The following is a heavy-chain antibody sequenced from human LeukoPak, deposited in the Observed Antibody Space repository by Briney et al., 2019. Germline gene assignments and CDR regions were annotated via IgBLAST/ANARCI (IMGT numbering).Heavy chain of an antibody. V-gene: IGHV3-48*04. CDR3: ARDRDWSFDY. J-gene: IGHJ4*02. D-gene: IGHD3-9*01. CDR1: GFSFSGYS. Sequence: GGSLRLSCAASGFSFSGYSMNWVRQAPGKGLEWVAHIRGTSSAMNYAASVRGRFTISRDNAKNALFLEMGSLRAEDTAVYYCARDRDWSFDYWGQGTLVTVSS. CDR2: IRGTSSAM.